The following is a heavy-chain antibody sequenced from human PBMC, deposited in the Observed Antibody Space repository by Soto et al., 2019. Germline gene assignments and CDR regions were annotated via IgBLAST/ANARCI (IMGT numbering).Heavy chain of an antibody. D-gene: IGHD2-15*01. J-gene: IGHJ5*02. V-gene: IGHV1-18*01. Sequence: ASVKVSCKASGYTFTSYGISWVRQAPGQGLEWMGWISAYNGDTNYAQKLQGRVTMTTDTSTSTAYMELRSLRSDDTAVYYCARALYCSGGSCYWFDPWGQGTLVTVSS. CDR1: GYTFTSYG. CDR2: ISAYNGDT. CDR3: ARALYCSGGSCYWFDP.